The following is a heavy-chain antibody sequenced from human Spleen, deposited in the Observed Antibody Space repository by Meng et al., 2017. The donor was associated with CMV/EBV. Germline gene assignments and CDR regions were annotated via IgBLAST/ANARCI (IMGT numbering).Heavy chain of an antibody. Sequence: QITLKESGPTLVKPXXXXTXTXTFXGFSLSTSGVGVGWIRQPPGKALEWLALIYWDDDKRYSPSLKSRLTITKDTSKNQVVLTMTNMDPVDTATYYCAHTSRDGYNRWLPFDYWGQGTLVTVSS. J-gene: IGHJ4*02. D-gene: IGHD5-24*01. CDR2: IYWDDDK. CDR3: AHTSRDGYNRWLPFDY. CDR1: GFSLSTSGVG. V-gene: IGHV2-5*02.